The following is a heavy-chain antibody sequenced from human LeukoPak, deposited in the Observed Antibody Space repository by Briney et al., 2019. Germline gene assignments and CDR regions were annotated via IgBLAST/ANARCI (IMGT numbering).Heavy chain of an antibody. CDR3: ARLEQWLTPY. CDR2: INWNGGKI. J-gene: IGHJ4*02. D-gene: IGHD6-19*01. CDR1: GFTFDDYA. V-gene: IGHV3-9*01. Sequence: GGSLRLSCAASGFTFDDYAMHWIRQAPGKGLEWVSGINWNGGKIGYADSVKGRFTISRDNAKNSLYLQMNSLRVEDTAVYYCARLEQWLTPYWGQGTLVTVSS.